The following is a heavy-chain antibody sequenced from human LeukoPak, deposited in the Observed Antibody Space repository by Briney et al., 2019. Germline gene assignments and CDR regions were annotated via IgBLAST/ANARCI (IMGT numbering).Heavy chain of an antibody. CDR3: AREYQLLFLDY. D-gene: IGHD2-2*01. CDR2: IYTSGST. V-gene: IGHV4-61*02. Sequence: SQTLSLTCTVSSGSISSTNHFWSWIRQPAGKGLEWIGRIYTSGSTNYNPSLKSRVTISVDTSKNQFSLKLSSVTAADTAVYYCAREYQLLFLDYWGQGTLVTVSS. CDR1: SGSISSTNHF. J-gene: IGHJ4*02.